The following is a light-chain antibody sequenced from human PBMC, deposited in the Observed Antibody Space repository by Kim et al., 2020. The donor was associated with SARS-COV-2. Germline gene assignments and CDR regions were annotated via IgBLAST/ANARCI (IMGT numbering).Light chain of an antibody. J-gene: IGLJ2*01. CDR2: DNN. CDR3: GTWDSGLSAVV. CDR1: SSNISNNY. V-gene: IGLV1-51*01. Sequence: GQKDTISCSGSSSNISNNYVSWYQQFPGTAPKLLIYDNNKRPSGIPDRFSGSKSGTSATLGITGLQTGDEAEYYCGTWDSGLSAVVFGGGTKLTVL.